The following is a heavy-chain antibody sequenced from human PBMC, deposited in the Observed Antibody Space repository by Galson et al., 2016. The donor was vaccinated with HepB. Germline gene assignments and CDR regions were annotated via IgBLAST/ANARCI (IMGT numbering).Heavy chain of an antibody. CDR2: ISGSGGST. V-gene: IGHV3-23*01. D-gene: IGHD2-2*01. Sequence: SLRLSCAVSGFTFNSYAMTWVRQAPGKGLEWVSGISGSGGSTYYAGSVKSRFTISRDNSKNTLCLQMNSLRAEDTAVYYCAKGGVPAVYYYYYGMDVWGQGTTVTVSS. J-gene: IGHJ6*02. CDR3: AKGGVPAVYYYYYGMDV. CDR1: GFTFNSYA.